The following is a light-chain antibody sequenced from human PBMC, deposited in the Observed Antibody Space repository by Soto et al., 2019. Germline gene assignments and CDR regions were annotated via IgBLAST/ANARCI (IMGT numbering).Light chain of an antibody. CDR2: GAS. CDR1: QSVSSN. J-gene: IGKJ5*01. CDR3: QQGGNWPLT. Sequence: EIVMTQSPATLSVSPGERATLSCRASQSVSSNLAWYQQKPGQAPRLLIYGASTRATGIPARFSGSGSGTDFTLTISSLEPEDFAVYYCQQGGNWPLTFGQGTRLEI. V-gene: IGKV3-15*01.